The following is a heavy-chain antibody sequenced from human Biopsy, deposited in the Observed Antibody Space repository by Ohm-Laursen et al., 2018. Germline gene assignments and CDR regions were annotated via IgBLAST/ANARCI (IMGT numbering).Heavy chain of an antibody. Sequence: ASVKVSCKASGYTFTGHYMHWARQAPGQGLEWMGLINPNGGDTNYAQKFQGRVTMTTDTSISTAYMELSRLTFDDTAVYYCARASMIRGVMDVDYWGQGTLVIVSS. J-gene: IGHJ4*02. D-gene: IGHD3-10*01. CDR2: INPNGGDT. CDR3: ARASMIRGVMDVDY. CDR1: GYTFTGHY. V-gene: IGHV1-2*02.